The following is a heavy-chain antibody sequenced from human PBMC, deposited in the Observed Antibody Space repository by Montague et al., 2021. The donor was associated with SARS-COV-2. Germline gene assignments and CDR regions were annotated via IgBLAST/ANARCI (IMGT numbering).Heavy chain of an antibody. CDR3: ARGVRVANRPDRFSYSLDV. Sequence: SETLSLTCAVYSGSFSDFYWTWIRQSPGKGLEWIGEINHTGSATYNPSLRSRVTISIDTSKPQSSLRLYSMTAADMAVYYCARGVRVANRPDRFSYSLDVWGRGTAVIVTS. V-gene: IGHV4-34*01. CDR1: SGSFSDFY. D-gene: IGHD2-15*01. J-gene: IGHJ6*02. CDR2: INHTGSA.